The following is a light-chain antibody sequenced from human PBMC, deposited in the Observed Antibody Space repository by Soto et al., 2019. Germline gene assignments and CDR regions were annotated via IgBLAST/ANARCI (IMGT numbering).Light chain of an antibody. Sequence: QSALTQPRSVSGSPGQSVTISCTGTSGNVGGYNYVSWYQQHPGRAPTLVIVDVNKRPSGVPDRFYGSKSGNTAALTISGLQAEDEAAYYCCSYVGTPLVGGGTQLTVL. J-gene: IGLJ2*01. CDR1: SGNVGGYNY. CDR3: CSYVGTPL. V-gene: IGLV2-11*01. CDR2: DVN.